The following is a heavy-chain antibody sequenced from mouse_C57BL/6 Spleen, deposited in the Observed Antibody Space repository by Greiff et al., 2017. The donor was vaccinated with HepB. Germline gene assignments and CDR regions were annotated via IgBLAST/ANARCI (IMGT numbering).Heavy chain of an antibody. V-gene: IGHV1-80*01. D-gene: IGHD1-1*01. J-gene: IGHJ2*01. Sequence: QVQLQQSGAELVKPGASVKISCKASGYSFSSYWMNWVKQRPGKGLEWIGQIYPGDGDTNYNGKFKGKATLTADKSSSTAYMQLSSLTSEDSAVYFCASHYYVSSPYFDYWGQGTTLTVSS. CDR2: IYPGDGDT. CDR1: GYSFSSYW. CDR3: ASHYYVSSPYFDY.